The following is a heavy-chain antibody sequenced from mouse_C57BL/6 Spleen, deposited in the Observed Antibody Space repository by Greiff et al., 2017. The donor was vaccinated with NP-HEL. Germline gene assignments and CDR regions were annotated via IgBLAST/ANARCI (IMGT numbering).Heavy chain of an antibody. D-gene: IGHD4-1*01. V-gene: IGHV5-6*01. CDR1: GFTFSSYG. CDR3: ARHDLFWGDY. J-gene: IGHJ4*01. CDR2: ISSGGSYT. Sequence: EVKLQESGGDLVKPGGSLKLSCAASGFTFSSYGMSWVRQTPDKRLEWVATISSGGSYTYYPDSVKGRFTISRDNAKNTLYLQMSSLKSEDTAMYYCARHDLFWGDYWGQGTSVTVSS.